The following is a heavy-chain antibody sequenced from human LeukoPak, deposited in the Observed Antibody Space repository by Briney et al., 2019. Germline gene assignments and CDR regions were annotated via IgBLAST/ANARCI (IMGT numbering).Heavy chain of an antibody. CDR3: ARTDYGGNQGDFDY. J-gene: IGHJ4*02. V-gene: IGHV1-69*01. CDR2: IIPIFGTA. CDR1: GGTFSSYA. Sequence: ASVKVSCKASGGTFSSYAISWVRQAPGQGLEWMGGIIPIFGTANYAQKFQGRVTITADESTSTAYMELSSLRSEDTAVYYCARTDYGGNQGDFDYWGQGTLVTVSS. D-gene: IGHD4-23*01.